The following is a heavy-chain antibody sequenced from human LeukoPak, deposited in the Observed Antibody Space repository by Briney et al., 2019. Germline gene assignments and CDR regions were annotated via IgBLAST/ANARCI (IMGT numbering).Heavy chain of an antibody. V-gene: IGHV1-24*01. Sequence: ASVKVSCKVSGYTLTELSMHWVRQAPGKGLEWMGGFDPEDGETIYAQKFQGRVTMTEDTSTDTAYMELSSLRSEDTAVYYCAITFYDSSGFNAFDIWGQGTMVTVSS. J-gene: IGHJ3*02. CDR3: AITFYDSSGFNAFDI. CDR2: FDPEDGET. CDR1: GYTLTELS. D-gene: IGHD3-22*01.